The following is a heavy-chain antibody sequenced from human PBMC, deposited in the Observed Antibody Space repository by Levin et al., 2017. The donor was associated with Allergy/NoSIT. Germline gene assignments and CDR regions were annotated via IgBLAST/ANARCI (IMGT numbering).Heavy chain of an antibody. V-gene: IGHV3-11*03. CDR1: GFTFSDYY. D-gene: IGHD2-2*01. J-gene: IGHJ6*03. CDR3: ARHVTYCSSTSCYGGNYYYYMDV. CDR2: ISSSSSYT. Sequence: GGSLRLSCAASGFTFSDYYMSWIRQAPGKGLEWVSYISSSSSYTNYADSVKGRFTISRDNAKNSLYLQMNSLRAEDTAVYYCARHVTYCSSTSCYGGNYYYYMDVWGKGTTVTVSS.